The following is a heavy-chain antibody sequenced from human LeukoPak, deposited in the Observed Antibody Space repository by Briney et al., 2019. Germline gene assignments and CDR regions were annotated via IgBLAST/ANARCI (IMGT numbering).Heavy chain of an antibody. CDR3: AXXYXXTSAEDFDY. J-gene: IGHJ4*02. CDR2: INQDGSEI. Sequence: CVASXFTFVSHWMTWVRQAPGKGLEWVANINQDGSEIYYVDSVKGRFTISRDNAKNSLYLQMDSLRAEDAAVYYCAXXYXXTSAEDFDYWGQGTLVTVSS. D-gene: IGHD6-13*01. CDR1: XFTFVSHW. V-gene: IGHV3-7*01.